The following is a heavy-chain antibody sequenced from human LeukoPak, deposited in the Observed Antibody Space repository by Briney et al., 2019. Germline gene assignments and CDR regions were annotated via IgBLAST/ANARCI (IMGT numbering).Heavy chain of an antibody. CDR1: GGSISSYY. V-gene: IGHV4-4*07. J-gene: IGHJ6*03. Sequence: PSETLSLTCTVSGGSISSYYWTWIRQPAGKGLEWIGRIYSGGSTNFNPSLDSRVTMSVDSSKNQFSLKLSSVTAADTAVYYCAREGSGNLYYYYYYMDVWGKGTTVTISS. D-gene: IGHD6-19*01. CDR2: IYSGGST. CDR3: AREGSGNLYYYYYYMDV.